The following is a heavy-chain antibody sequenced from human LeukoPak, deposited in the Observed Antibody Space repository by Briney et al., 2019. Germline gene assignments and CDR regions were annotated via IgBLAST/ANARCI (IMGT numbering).Heavy chain of an antibody. CDR2: IRYDGSRK. CDR3: AKEGPRYSGYAVWCYMDV. J-gene: IGHJ6*03. D-gene: IGHD5-12*01. V-gene: IGHV3-30*02. CDR1: GFIFSSYG. Sequence: GGSLRLSCAASGFIFSSYGMHWVRQAPDKGLEWVAFIRYDGSRKYYADSVKGRFTISRDNSKNTLYLQMNSLRAEDTAVYYCAKEGPRYSGYAVWCYMDVWGKGTTVTVSS.